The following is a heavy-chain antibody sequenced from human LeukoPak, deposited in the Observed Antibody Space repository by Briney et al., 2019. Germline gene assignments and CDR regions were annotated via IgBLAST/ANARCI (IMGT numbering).Heavy chain of an antibody. J-gene: IGHJ4*02. Sequence: GASVKVSCKASGYTFTDYYMHWVQQAPGQGLEWMGWISAYNGNTNYAQKLQGRVTMTTDTSTSTAYMELRSLRSDDTAVYYCARRGSTASGDYWGQGTLVTVSS. D-gene: IGHD3-10*01. CDR2: ISAYNGNT. CDR3: ARRGSTASGDY. CDR1: GYTFTDYY. V-gene: IGHV1-18*04.